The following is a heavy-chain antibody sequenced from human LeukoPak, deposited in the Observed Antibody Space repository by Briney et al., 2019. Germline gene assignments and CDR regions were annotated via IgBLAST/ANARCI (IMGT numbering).Heavy chain of an antibody. J-gene: IGHJ3*02. CDR1: GGSISSGDYY. CDR3: ASELWFGDRAFDI. Sequence: SETLSLTCTVSGGSISSGDYYWSWIRQPPEKGLEWIGYIYYSGSTYYNPSLKSRVTISVDTSKNQFSLKLSSVTAADTAVYYCASELWFGDRAFDIWGQGTMVTVSS. D-gene: IGHD3-10*01. V-gene: IGHV4-30-4*08. CDR2: IYYSGST.